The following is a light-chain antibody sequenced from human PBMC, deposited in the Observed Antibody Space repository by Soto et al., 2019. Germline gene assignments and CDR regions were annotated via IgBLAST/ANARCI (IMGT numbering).Light chain of an antibody. Sequence: QSVLTQPPSVSAAPGQTVTISCSGSSSNIGNNYVYWYQQLPGTAPKLLIYDNNKRPSGIPARFSGSKSGTSATLGITGLQTGDEADYYCGTWDSSLSAVVFGGGTKLTVL. CDR3: GTWDSSLSAVV. CDR2: DNN. J-gene: IGLJ2*01. V-gene: IGLV1-51*01. CDR1: SSNIGNNY.